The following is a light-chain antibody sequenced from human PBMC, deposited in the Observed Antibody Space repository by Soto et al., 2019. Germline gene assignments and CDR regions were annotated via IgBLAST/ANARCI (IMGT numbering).Light chain of an antibody. CDR3: QQYGSSLSIT. CDR2: GAS. CDR1: QSVSSSY. Sequence: ETVLTQSPGTLSLSPGERATLSCRASQSVSSSYLAWYQQKPGQAPRLLIYGASSRATGIPDRFSGSGSGTDFTLTISRLAPEDFAVYYCQQYGSSLSITFGQGTRLEIK. J-gene: IGKJ5*01. V-gene: IGKV3-20*01.